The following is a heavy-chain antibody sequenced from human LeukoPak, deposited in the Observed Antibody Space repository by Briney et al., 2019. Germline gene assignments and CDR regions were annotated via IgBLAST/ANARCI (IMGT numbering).Heavy chain of an antibody. CDR2: ISAYNGNT. CDR1: GYTFTSYG. D-gene: IGHD1-26*01. Sequence: ASVKVSCKASGYTFTSYGISWVRQAPGRGLEWMGWISAYNGNTNYAQKLQGRVTMTTDTSTSTAYMELRSLRSDDTAVYYCARAASDSGSYYSGYWGQGTLVTVSS. J-gene: IGHJ4*02. V-gene: IGHV1-18*01. CDR3: ARAASDSGSYYSGY.